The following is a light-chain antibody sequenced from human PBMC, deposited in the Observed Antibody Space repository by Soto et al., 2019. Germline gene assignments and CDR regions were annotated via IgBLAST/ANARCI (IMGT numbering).Light chain of an antibody. V-gene: IGLV2-14*01. CDR3: SSYTTSSTLV. CDR1: SSDVGAYDY. CDR2: EVS. J-gene: IGLJ1*01. Sequence: QSVLTQPASVSGSPGQSITISCTGTSSDVGAYDYVSWYQQHPGKAPKVMIYEVSNWPSGVSNRFSGSKSGNTASLTISGLQAEDEAEYHCSSYTTSSTLVFGTGTKVT.